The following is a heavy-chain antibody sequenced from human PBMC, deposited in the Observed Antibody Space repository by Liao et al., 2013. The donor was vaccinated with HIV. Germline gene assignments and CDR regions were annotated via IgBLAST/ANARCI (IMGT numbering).Heavy chain of an antibody. CDR1: GDSINTFY. CDR2: INHSGST. Sequence: QVQLQESGPGLVKPSETLSLTCSVSGDSINTFYWSWIRQPPGKGLEWIGEINHSGSTNYNPSLKSRVTISVDTSKNQFSLKLSSVTAADTAVYYCAQGGVYCSSTSCSRFDYWGQGTLVTVSS. V-gene: IGHV4-34*01. D-gene: IGHD2-2*01. CDR3: AQGGVYCSSTSCSRFDY. J-gene: IGHJ4*02.